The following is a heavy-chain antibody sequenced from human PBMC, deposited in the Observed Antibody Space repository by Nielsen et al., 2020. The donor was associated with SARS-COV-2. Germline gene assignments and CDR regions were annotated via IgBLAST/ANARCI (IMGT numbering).Heavy chain of an antibody. V-gene: IGHV4-30-4*01. CDR3: ARLNVDDGHDY. J-gene: IGHJ4*02. CDR1: GGSISSGDYY. D-gene: IGHD5-12*01. CDR2: IYYSGST. Sequence: SETLSLTCTVSGGSISSGDYYWSWIRQPPGKGLEWIGYIYYSGSTYYNPSLKSRVTISVDTPKNQFSLKLSSVTAADTAVYYCARLNVDDGHDYWGQGTLVTVSS.